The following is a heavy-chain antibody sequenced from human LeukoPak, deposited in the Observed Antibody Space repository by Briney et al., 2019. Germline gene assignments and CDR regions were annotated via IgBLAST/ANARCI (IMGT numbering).Heavy chain of an antibody. CDR2: ISWNSGSI. V-gene: IGHV3-9*01. D-gene: IGHD6-19*01. Sequence: PGGSLRLSCAASGFTFSSYWMSWVRQAPGKGLEWVSGISWNSGSIGYADSVKGRFTISRDNAKNSLYLQMNSLRAEDTALYYCAKDIRGPAYSSGWYYYYGMDVWGQGTTVTVSS. CDR3: AKDIRGPAYSSGWYYYYGMDV. CDR1: GFTFSSYW. J-gene: IGHJ6*02.